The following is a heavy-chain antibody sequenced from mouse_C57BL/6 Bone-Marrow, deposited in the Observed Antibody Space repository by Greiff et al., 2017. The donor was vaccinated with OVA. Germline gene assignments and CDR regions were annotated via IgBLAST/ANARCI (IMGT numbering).Heavy chain of an antibody. Sequence: GGGLVQPKGSLTLSCAASGFSFNTYAMNWVRQAPGKGLEWVARIRSKSNNYATYYADSVKDRFTISRDDSESMLYLQMNNLKTEDTAMYYCVRGYDYAMDYWGQGTSVTVSS. CDR3: VRGYDYAMDY. CDR1: GFSFNTYA. CDR2: IRSKSNNYAT. D-gene: IGHD2-2*01. V-gene: IGHV10-1*01. J-gene: IGHJ4*01.